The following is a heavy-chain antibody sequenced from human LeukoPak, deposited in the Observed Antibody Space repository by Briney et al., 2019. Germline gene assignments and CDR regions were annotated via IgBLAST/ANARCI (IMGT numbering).Heavy chain of an antibody. D-gene: IGHD6-13*01. Sequence: GGSLRLACAASGFTFSGSAMHWVGQASGKGLEWVGRIRSKANSYATAYAASVKGRFTISRDDSKNTAYLQMNSLKTEDTAVYYCTRYSSSGLDYWGQGTLVTVSS. CDR3: TRYSSSGLDY. V-gene: IGHV3-73*01. CDR2: IRSKANSYAT. CDR1: GFTFSGSA. J-gene: IGHJ4*02.